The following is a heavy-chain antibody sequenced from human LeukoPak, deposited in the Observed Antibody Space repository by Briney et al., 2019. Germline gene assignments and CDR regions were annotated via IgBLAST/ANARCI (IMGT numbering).Heavy chain of an antibody. CDR1: GGSISSSSYY. V-gene: IGHV4-39*01. CDR2: IYYSGST. D-gene: IGHD2-2*01. J-gene: IGHJ5*02. CDR3: ARRGYCSSTSCYDYWFDP. Sequence: SETLSLTCTVSGGSISSSSYYWGRIRQPQGKRLVGFGIIYYSGSTYYNPSLNSRLTISVDTPKTQYSQKLSSVTATDTAVYYCARRGYCSSTSCYDYWFDPWSQGTLVTVSS.